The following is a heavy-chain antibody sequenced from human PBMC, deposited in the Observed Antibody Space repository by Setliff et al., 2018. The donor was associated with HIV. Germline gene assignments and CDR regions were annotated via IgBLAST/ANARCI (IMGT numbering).Heavy chain of an antibody. J-gene: IGHJ4*01. CDR3: ARSSRSSPFWFDY. CDR2: VYYSGST. V-gene: IGHV4-31*03. D-gene: IGHD6-6*01. Sequence: SETLSLTCTVSGGSINSDIYFWTWIRQRPGKGLEWIGYVYYSGSTHSNPSLKSRLTISVDTSSNQFSLKLNSVTAADTAIYYCARSSRSSPFWFDYWGPGTLVTVSS. CDR1: GGSINSDIYF.